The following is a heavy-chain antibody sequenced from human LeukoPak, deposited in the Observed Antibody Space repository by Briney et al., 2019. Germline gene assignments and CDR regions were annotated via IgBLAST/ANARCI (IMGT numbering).Heavy chain of an antibody. D-gene: IGHD1-26*01. CDR3: ARARWELDAFDI. Sequence: SETLSLTCTVSGGSINNYYWSWIRQPAGKGLEWIGRIYTRGSTNYNPSLKSRVTMSVDTSKNQFSLKLSSVTAADTAVYYCARARWELDAFDIWGQGTMVTVSS. V-gene: IGHV4-4*07. CDR2: IYTRGST. J-gene: IGHJ3*02. CDR1: GGSINNYY.